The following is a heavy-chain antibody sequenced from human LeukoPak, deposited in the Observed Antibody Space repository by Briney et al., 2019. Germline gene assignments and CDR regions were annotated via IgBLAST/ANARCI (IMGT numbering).Heavy chain of an antibody. V-gene: IGHV3-30*04. CDR1: GFTFSSYA. CDR3: ARDGGGSGWLDY. J-gene: IGHJ4*02. Sequence: GGSLRLSCAASGFTFSSYAMHWVRQAPGKGLEWVAVISYDGSNKYYADSVKGRFTISRDNSKNTLYLQMNSLRAEDTAVYYCARDGGGSGWLDYWGQGTLVIVSS. CDR2: ISYDGSNK. D-gene: IGHD3-22*01.